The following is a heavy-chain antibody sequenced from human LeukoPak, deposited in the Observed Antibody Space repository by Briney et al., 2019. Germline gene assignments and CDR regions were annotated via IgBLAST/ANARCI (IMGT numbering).Heavy chain of an antibody. J-gene: IGHJ3*02. Sequence: GGSLRLSCAASGFTFSSFTMNWVRQAPGKGLEWVSSISSSSRYIYYADSVKGRFTISRDNAKNSLYLQMNSLRAEDTAVYYCARDSGYSYGNDAFDIWGQGTMVTVSS. V-gene: IGHV3-21*01. D-gene: IGHD5-18*01. CDR1: GFTFSSFT. CDR2: ISSSSRYI. CDR3: ARDSGYSYGNDAFDI.